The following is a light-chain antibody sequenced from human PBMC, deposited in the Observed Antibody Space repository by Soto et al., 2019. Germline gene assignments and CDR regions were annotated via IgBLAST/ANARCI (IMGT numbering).Light chain of an antibody. CDR2: GAS. J-gene: IGKJ1*01. Sequence: EIVLTQSPATLSVSPGERVTLSCRASQSVDINLAWYQQKPGQAPRLLIYGASTRATAIPPRFSGTGSGTDFTLTISSLQSEDFAVYYCQQYGSSSWTFGQGTKVGIK. V-gene: IGKV3-15*01. CDR3: QQYGSSSWT. CDR1: QSVDIN.